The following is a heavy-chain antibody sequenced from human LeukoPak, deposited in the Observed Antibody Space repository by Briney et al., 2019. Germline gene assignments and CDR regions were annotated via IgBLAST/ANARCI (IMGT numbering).Heavy chain of an antibody. V-gene: IGHV4-39*01. Sequence: SETLSLTCTVSGGSISSGDYYWSWIRQPPGKGLEWIGSIYYSGSTYYNPSLKSRVSISVDTSKNQFSLRLNSVTAADTAVYYCARIPLWFGEAGFDYWGQGTLVTVSS. CDR2: IYYSGST. CDR3: ARIPLWFGEAGFDY. J-gene: IGHJ4*02. CDR1: GGSISSGDYY. D-gene: IGHD3-10*01.